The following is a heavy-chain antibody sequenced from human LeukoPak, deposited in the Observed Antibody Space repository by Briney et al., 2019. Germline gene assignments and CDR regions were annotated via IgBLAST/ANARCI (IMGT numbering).Heavy chain of an antibody. CDR2: IYSSGST. J-gene: IGHJ3*02. V-gene: IGHV4-38-2*02. CDR1: GYSISSGYY. CDR3: ARDPAQDAFDI. Sequence: SETLSLTCTVSGYSISSGYYWGWIRQPAGKGLEWIGRIYSSGSTNYNPSLKSRVTMSADTSKNHFSLKLSSVTAADTAVYYCARDPAQDAFDIWGQGTMVTVSS.